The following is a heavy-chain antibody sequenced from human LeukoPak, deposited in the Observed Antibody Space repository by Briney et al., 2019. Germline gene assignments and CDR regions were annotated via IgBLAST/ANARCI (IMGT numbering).Heavy chain of an antibody. D-gene: IGHD3-10*01. CDR1: GFTVSSNY. CDR2: IYSGGST. Sequence: GGSLRLSCAASGFTVSSNYMSWVRQAPGKGLEWVSVIYSGGSTYSADSVKGRFTISRDNSKNTLYLQMNSLRAEDTAVYYCAREGYYGSGSWYFDYWGQGTLVTVSS. J-gene: IGHJ4*02. CDR3: AREGYYGSGSWYFDY. V-gene: IGHV3-66*01.